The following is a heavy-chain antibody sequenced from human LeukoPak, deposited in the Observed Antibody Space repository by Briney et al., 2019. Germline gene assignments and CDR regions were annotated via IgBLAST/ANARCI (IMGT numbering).Heavy chain of an antibody. V-gene: IGHV3-23*01. CDR1: RFTFSSYA. D-gene: IGHD6-13*01. J-gene: IGHJ4*02. CDR3: EKDPTLAIYSSSWYYFDY. CDR2: ISGSGGST. Sequence: GGSLRLSCAASRFTFSSYAMSWVRQAPGKGLEWVSAISGSGGSTYYADSVKGRFTISRDNSKNTLYLQMNSLRADDTAVYYGEKDPTLAIYSSSWYYFDYWGQGTLVTVSS.